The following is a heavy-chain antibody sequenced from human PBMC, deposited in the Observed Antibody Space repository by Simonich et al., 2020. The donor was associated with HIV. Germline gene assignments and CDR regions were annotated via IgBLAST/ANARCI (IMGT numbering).Heavy chain of an antibody. J-gene: IGHJ4*02. CDR1: GGSISSYY. CDR3: ARGRPPGFSNGWYHFDF. D-gene: IGHD6-19*01. Sequence: QVQLQESGPGLVKPSETLSLTCTVSGGSISSYYWSWIRQPPGKGLEWIGYIYYSGSTNYNPTLQSRVTISVDTSKNQVSLKLSSVTAADTAIYYCARGRPPGFSNGWYHFDFWGQGTLVTVSP. CDR2: IYYSGST. V-gene: IGHV4-59*12.